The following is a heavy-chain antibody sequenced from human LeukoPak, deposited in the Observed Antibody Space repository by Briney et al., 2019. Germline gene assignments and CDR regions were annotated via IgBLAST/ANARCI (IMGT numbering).Heavy chain of an antibody. J-gene: IGHJ4*02. V-gene: IGHV3-7*03. CDR1: GFTFSNYW. CDR3: AKDRRAGSYDY. Sequence: PGGSLRLSCAASGFTFSNYWMIWVRQAPGKGLEWVANIKEDGSEKYYVDSVKGRFTISRDNAKNSLYLHMNSLRVEDTAVYYCAKDRRAGSYDYWGQGTLVTVSS. CDR2: IKEDGSEK. D-gene: IGHD3-10*01.